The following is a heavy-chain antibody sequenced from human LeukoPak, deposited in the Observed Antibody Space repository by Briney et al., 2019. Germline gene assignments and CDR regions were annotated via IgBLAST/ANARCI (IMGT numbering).Heavy chain of an antibody. CDR1: GFTFSSSW. V-gene: IGHV4-4*02. CDR3: ARGSSTTNALFDY. Sequence: GSLRLSCAASGFTFSSSWLSWVRQPPGKGLEWIGEIYHSGSTNSNPSLKSRLTISIDKSKNQFSLKLSSVTAADTAVYYCARGSSTTNALFDYWGQGTLVTVSS. D-gene: IGHD6-13*01. CDR2: IYHSGST. J-gene: IGHJ4*02.